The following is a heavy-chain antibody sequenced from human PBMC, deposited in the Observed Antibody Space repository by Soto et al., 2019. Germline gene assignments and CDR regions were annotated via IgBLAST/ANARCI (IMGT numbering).Heavy chain of an antibody. CDR1: GGSISSGGYY. CDR3: AREGSSGIAAAGIFDY. Sequence: SETLSLTCTVSGGSISSGGYYWSWILQHPGKGLEWIGYIYYSGSTYYNPSLKSRVTISVDTSKNQFSLKLSSVTAADTAVYYCAREGSSGIAAAGIFDYGGKGTRVTVP. CDR2: IYYSGST. D-gene: IGHD6-25*01. J-gene: IGHJ4*02. V-gene: IGHV4-31*03.